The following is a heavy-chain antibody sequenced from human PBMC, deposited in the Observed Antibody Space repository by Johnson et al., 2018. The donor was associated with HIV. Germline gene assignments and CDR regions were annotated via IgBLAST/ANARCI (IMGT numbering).Heavy chain of an antibody. J-gene: IGHJ3*02. CDR3: AKDSITSGDFPNAFES. CDR2: IKQDGSEK. Sequence: EQLVESGGGLVQPGGSLRLSCAASGFTFSGYWMTWVRQAPGKVLEWVANIKQDGSEKYYVDSVKGRFTISRDNSKKTLYLQMSSLRFEDTAVYYCAKDSITSGDFPNAFESWGQGTMVTVSS. D-gene: IGHD2-21*01. V-gene: IGHV3-7*04. CDR1: GFTFSGYW.